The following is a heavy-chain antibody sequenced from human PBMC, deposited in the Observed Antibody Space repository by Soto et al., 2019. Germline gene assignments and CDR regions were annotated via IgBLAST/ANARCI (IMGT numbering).Heavy chain of an antibody. CDR3: GREPGNDNRGYYGY. V-gene: IGHV1-69*13. Sequence: SVKVSCKASGGTFSSYAISWVRQAPGQGLEWMGGIIPIFGTANYAQKFQGRVTITADESTSTAYMELSSPRSEDPAVDYCGREPGNDNRGYYGYWGKRTRVTVAS. J-gene: IGHJ4*02. CDR1: GGTFSSYA. D-gene: IGHD3-22*01. CDR2: IIPIFGTA.